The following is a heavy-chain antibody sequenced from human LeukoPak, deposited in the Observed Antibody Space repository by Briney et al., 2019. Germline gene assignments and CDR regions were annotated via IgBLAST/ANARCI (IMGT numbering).Heavy chain of an antibody. CDR1: GFIFSNYW. CDR3: ADITMVRGSRGY. CDR2: INEEGSEE. D-gene: IGHD3-10*01. Sequence: PGGSLRLSCEVSGFIFSNYWMSWVRQAPGKGLEWVANINEEGSEEHYVDSVKGRFTISRDNSKNTLYLQMNSLRAEDTAVYYCADITMVRGSRGYWGQGTLVTVSS. V-gene: IGHV3-7*01. J-gene: IGHJ4*02.